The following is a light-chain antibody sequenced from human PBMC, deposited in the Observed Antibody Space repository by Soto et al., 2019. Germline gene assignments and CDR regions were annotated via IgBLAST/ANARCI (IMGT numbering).Light chain of an antibody. Sequence: IQITQSPSSVSASVGDRVTITCRASQGISNSLAWYQQKPGKGPSLLIYDASSLESGVPSRFSGSGSGTEFTLTISSLQPDDFATYYCQHYNSYSEAFGQGTKVDIK. CDR3: QHYNSYSEA. V-gene: IGKV1-13*02. J-gene: IGKJ1*01. CDR1: QGISNS. CDR2: DAS.